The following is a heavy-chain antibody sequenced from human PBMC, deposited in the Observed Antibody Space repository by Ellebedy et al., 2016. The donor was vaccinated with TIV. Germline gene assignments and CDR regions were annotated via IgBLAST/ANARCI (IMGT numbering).Heavy chain of an antibody. Sequence: ASVKVSCKVSGGTFGTYAINWVRQAPGQGFEWMGGIIPFFDKATYAQKFQGRVTVTADKSTTTAYMELSSLTSEDTAIYYCARIDRFWGQGTPVTVSS. CDR2: IIPFFDKA. CDR3: ARIDRF. J-gene: IGHJ4*02. V-gene: IGHV1-69*06. CDR1: GGTFGTYA.